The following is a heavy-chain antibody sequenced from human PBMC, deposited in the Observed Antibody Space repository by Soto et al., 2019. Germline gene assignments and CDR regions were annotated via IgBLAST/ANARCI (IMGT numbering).Heavy chain of an antibody. CDR2: ISGSGGST. J-gene: IGHJ4*02. Sequence: RGSLRRCCGASGFPLMRQDMRRIRQAPGKELEWVSAISGSGGSTYYADSVKGRFTISRDNSKNTLYLQMNSLRAEDTAVYYCAKGRVGATDPYYFDYWGQGTLVTLS. V-gene: IGHV3-23*01. D-gene: IGHD1-26*01. CDR3: AKGRVGATDPYYFDY. CDR1: GFPLMRQD.